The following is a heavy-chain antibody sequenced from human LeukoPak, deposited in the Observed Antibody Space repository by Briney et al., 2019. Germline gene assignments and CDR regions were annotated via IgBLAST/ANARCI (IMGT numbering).Heavy chain of an antibody. CDR2: MNPNSGNT. Sequence: ASVKVSCKASGYTFTSYDINWVRQATGQGLEWMGWMNPNSGNTGYAQKFQGRVTMTRNTSISTAYMELSSLRSEDTAVYYCARDWSIAVAGTGYFDYWGQGTLVTVSS. CDR3: ARDWSIAVAGTGYFDY. J-gene: IGHJ4*02. V-gene: IGHV1-8*01. D-gene: IGHD6-19*01. CDR1: GYTFTSYD.